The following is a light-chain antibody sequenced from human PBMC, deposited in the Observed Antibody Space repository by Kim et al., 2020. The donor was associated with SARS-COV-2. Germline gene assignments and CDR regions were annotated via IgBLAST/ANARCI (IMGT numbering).Light chain of an antibody. CDR1: RVVSESN. J-gene: IGKJ1*01. CDR3: QQYGYSPWT. Sequence: SPGVRTTPSCRASRVVSESNLPWYEHRPGRAPRLRIYGASTRATGIPDRFGAGGSGTDFTLTISRLEPEDFAMYYCQQYGYSPWTFGQGTKGDIK. CDR2: GAS. V-gene: IGKV3-20*01.